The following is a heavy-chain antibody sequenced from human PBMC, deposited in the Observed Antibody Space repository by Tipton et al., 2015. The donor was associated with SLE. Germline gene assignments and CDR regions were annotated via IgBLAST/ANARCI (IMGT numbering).Heavy chain of an antibody. Sequence: TLSLTCTVSGGTTNSYYWSWIRQPPGKGLEWIGYVHYSGSTTYNPSLKSRVTISIDTSKNQFSLKLSSVTAADTAVYYCAKVVPGSDSGMDVWGQGTTVTVSS. CDR2: VHYSGST. CDR1: GGTTNSYY. D-gene: IGHD2-21*02. V-gene: IGHV4-59*01. J-gene: IGHJ6*02. CDR3: AKVVPGSDSGMDV.